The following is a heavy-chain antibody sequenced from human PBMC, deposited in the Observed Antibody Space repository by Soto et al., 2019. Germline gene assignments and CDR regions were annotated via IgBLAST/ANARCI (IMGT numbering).Heavy chain of an antibody. J-gene: IGHJ4*02. D-gene: IGHD3-10*01. Sequence: QLQLQESGSGLVKPSQTLSLTCAVSGGSISSGGYSWSWIRQPPGKGLEWIGYIYHSGSTYYNPSLRSRVTISVDRSKNQFSLEMSSVTAADTAVYYCARENNVLPGGYFDYWGKGTLVTVSS. CDR3: ARENNVLPGGYFDY. CDR1: GGSISSGGYS. V-gene: IGHV4-30-2*01. CDR2: IYHSGST.